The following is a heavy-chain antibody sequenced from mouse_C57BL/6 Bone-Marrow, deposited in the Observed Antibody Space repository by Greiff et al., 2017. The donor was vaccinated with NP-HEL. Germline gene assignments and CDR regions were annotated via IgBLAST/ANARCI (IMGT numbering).Heavy chain of an antibody. Sequence: EVQLQESGPGLVKPSQSLSLTCSVTGYSIISGYYWNWIRQFPGNKLEWMAYISYDGSNNYNPSLKNRISITRDISKNQCFLKLTSETTKDTATYYCAREGGYYGSPFAYWGQGTLVTVSA. J-gene: IGHJ3*01. CDR3: AREGGYYGSPFAY. CDR2: ISYDGSN. CDR1: GYSIISGYY. D-gene: IGHD1-1*01. V-gene: IGHV3-6*01.